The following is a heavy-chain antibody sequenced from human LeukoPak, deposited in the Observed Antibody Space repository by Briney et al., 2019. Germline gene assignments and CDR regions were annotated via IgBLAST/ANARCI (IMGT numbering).Heavy chain of an antibody. Sequence: SETLSLTCSVSGGSISSYYWSWIRQPPGKGLEWIGYIYYSGSTNYNPSLKSRVTISVDTSKNQFSLKLSSVTAADTAVYYCARETTGWFDPWGQGTLVTVSS. J-gene: IGHJ5*02. CDR3: ARETTGWFDP. CDR2: IYYSGST. V-gene: IGHV4-59*01. CDR1: GGSISSYY. D-gene: IGHD4-17*01.